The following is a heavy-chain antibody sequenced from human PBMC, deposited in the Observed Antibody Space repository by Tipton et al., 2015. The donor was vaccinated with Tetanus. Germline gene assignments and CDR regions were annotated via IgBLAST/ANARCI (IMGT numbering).Heavy chain of an antibody. Sequence: LRLSCTVSGDSLSNGDYYWSWIRQAPGKGLEWIGEIYYSGTTNYNPSLKGRVTISMDRSNTQFSLRLDSLTAADTAVYYCARAAGFLGLTHDFWGRGTLVSVSS. CDR3: ARAAGFLGLTHDF. J-gene: IGHJ4*02. D-gene: IGHD2/OR15-2a*01. CDR1: GDSLSNGDYY. CDR2: IYYSGTT. V-gene: IGHV4-30-4*01.